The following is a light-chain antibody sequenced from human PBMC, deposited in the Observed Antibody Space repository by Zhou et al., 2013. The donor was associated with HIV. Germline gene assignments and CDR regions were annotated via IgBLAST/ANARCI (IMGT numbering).Light chain of an antibody. CDR2: AAS. V-gene: IGKV1-8*01. CDR1: QDISTY. J-gene: IGKJ3*01. Sequence: IRMTQSPSSFSASTGDRVTVSCRASQDISTYVAWYQQKLGKTPRLLIYAASTLQSGVPSRFSGTGSGTDFTLTISCLQSEDFATYYCQHYYSYPFTFGPGTKVDIK. CDR3: QHYYSYPFT.